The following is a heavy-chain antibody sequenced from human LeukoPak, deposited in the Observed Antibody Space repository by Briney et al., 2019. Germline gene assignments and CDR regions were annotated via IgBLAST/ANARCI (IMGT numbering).Heavy chain of an antibody. D-gene: IGHD3-22*01. V-gene: IGHV4-59*08. CDR1: GGSISSYY. CDR3: ARRGGYYDY. Sequence: SETLSLTCTVSGGSISSYYGSWIRPPPGKGLEWIGYIYYSGSTNYNPSLKSRVTISVDTSKNQYSLKLSSVTAADTAVYYCARRGGYYDYWGQGTLVTVSS. J-gene: IGHJ4*02. CDR2: IYYSGST.